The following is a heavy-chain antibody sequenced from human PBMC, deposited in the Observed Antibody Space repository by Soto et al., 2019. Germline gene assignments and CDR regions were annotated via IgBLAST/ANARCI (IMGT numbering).Heavy chain of an antibody. J-gene: IGHJ4*02. CDR1: GYTFTSCD. Sequence: ASVKVSCKASGYTFTSCDIHWVRQATGQGLEWVGWMNPYTGNTGYAQKSQGRVTMTRNTSINTAYMELSSLTFEDTAVYYCARRKERSGPHYFDSWGQGALVTVSS. CDR3: ARRKERSGPHYFDS. D-gene: IGHD6-25*01. CDR2: MNPYTGNT. V-gene: IGHV1-8*01.